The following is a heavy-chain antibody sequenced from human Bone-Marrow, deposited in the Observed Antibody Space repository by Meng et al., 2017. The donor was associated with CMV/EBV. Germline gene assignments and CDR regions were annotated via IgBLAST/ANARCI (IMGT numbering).Heavy chain of an antibody. CDR1: GYTFTSYD. CDR3: ARDRAPRYTRYYYGMDV. Sequence: ASVKVSCKASGYTFTSYDINWVRQATGQGLEWMGWMNPNSGNTGYAQKFQGRVTITRNTSISTAYMELSSLRSDDTAVYYCARDRAPRYTRYYYGMDVWGQGTTVTVSS. CDR2: MNPNSGNT. J-gene: IGHJ6*02. D-gene: IGHD5-18*01. V-gene: IGHV1-8*03.